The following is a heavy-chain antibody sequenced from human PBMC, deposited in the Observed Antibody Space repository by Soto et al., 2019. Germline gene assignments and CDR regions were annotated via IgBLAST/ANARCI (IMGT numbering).Heavy chain of an antibody. CDR3: ARDIRGYSRAFDY. CDR2: IYSSGST. J-gene: IGHJ4*02. D-gene: IGHD5-18*01. CDR1: GDSVSSDNYC. V-gene: IGHV4-61*01. Sequence: SETLSLTCTVSGDSVSSDNYCWTWIRQPPGKGLEWIGYIYSSGSTNYNPSLKSRVTISLDTSRNQFSLKLTSVTAADTAVYYCARDIRGYSRAFDYWGQGTLVTVSS.